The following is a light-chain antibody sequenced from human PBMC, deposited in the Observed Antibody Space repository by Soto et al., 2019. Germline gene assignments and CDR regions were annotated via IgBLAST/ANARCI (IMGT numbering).Light chain of an antibody. CDR1: SGDVGGYNY. CDR3: SSYTSATSRV. CDR2: DVS. V-gene: IGLV2-14*01. J-gene: IGLJ1*01. Sequence: QSVLTQPASVSGSPGQSITISCTGTSGDVGGYNYVSWYQQHPGKGPKLMIYDVSNRPSGVSNRFSGSKSGNTASLTISGLQAEDEADYYCSSYTSATSRVFGAGTKVTVL.